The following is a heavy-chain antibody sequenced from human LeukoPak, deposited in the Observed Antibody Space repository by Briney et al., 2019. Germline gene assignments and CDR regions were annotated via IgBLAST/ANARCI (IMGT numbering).Heavy chain of an antibody. D-gene: IGHD3-10*01. CDR3: AISYGLLWFGGGIIDY. V-gene: IGHV1-8*02. Sequence: ASVKVSCKASGYTFTGYYMHWVRQAPGQGLEWMGWINPNSGNTGYAQKFQGRVTMTRNTSISTAYMELSSLRSEDTAVYYCAISYGLLWFGGGIIDYWGQGTLVTVSS. CDR2: INPNSGNT. J-gene: IGHJ4*02. CDR1: GYTFTGYY.